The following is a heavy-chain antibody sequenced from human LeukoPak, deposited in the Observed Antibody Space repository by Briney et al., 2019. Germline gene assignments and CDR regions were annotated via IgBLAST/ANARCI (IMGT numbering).Heavy chain of an antibody. D-gene: IGHD1-26*01. J-gene: IGHJ4*02. CDR1: ADRVSSNSAA. V-gene: IGHV6-1*01. Sequence: SQTLPLTCAISADRVSSNSAAWTWIRQSPSRGLEWLGGTYYRSKWNNDYAVSVRSRITINPDTSKNQFSLQLNSVTPEDTAVYYCAREPGNPAHRFDYWGQGTLVTVSS. CDR2: TYYRSKWNN. CDR3: AREPGNPAHRFDY.